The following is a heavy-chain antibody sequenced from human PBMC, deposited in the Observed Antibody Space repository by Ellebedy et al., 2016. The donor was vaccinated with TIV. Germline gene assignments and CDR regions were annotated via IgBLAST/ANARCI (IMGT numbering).Heavy chain of an antibody. CDR1: GFTFDDYA. V-gene: IGHV3-20*04. CDR2: INAGGERI. Sequence: PGGSLRLSCAASGFTFDDYAVHWVRQAPGKGLEWISYINAGGERIYYADSVKGRFTISRDNARNILYLHMNSLRDEDTAVYYCASRAASWYSDNNWFDPWGQGSPVTVSS. D-gene: IGHD6-13*01. J-gene: IGHJ5*02. CDR3: ASRAASWYSDNNWFDP.